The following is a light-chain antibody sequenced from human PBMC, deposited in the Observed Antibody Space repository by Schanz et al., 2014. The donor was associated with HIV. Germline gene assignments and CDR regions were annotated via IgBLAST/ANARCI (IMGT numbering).Light chain of an antibody. J-gene: IGLJ2*01. Sequence: QSVLTQPASVSGSPGQSISISCTGTSGDVGSYNYVSWYQQHPGTAPKLLIYEVSDRPSGIPDRFSGSKSGNTASLTISGLQAEDEAHYYCTSYTSSSTVVFGGGTKLTVL. CDR2: EVS. CDR3: TSYTSSSTVV. V-gene: IGLV2-14*01. CDR1: SGDVGSYNY.